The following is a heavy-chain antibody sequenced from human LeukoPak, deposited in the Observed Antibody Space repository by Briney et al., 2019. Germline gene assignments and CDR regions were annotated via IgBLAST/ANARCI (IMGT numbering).Heavy chain of an antibody. J-gene: IGHJ6*03. CDR2: ISAYNGNT. Sequence: ASVKVSCKASGYTFTSYGISWVRQAPGQGLEWMGWISAYNGNTNYAQKLQGRVTMTIDTSTSTAYMEPRSLRSDDTAVYYCARGTGTTIHYYMDVWGKGTTVTVSS. D-gene: IGHD1-7*01. CDR3: ARGTGTTIHYYMDV. CDR1: GYTFTSYG. V-gene: IGHV1-18*01.